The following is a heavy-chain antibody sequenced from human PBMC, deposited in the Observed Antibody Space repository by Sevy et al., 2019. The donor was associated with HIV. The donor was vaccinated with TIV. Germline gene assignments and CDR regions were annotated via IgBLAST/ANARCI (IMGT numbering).Heavy chain of an antibody. CDR3: AKGVLAAHPHFDY. D-gene: IGHD6-6*01. CDR2: ISYDESNK. V-gene: IGHV3-30*18. J-gene: IGHJ4*02. CDR1: GFTFSSYG. Sequence: GGSLRLSCAASGFTFSSYGMHWVRQAPGKGLEWVAVISYDESNKYYADSMKGRFTISRDSSKNTLYLQMNSLRPEDTAVYYCAKGVLAAHPHFDYWGQGTLVTVSS.